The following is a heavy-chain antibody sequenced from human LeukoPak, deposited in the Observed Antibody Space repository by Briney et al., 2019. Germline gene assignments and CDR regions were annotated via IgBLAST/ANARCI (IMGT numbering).Heavy chain of an antibody. CDR3: ARDPGCSGGSCYSSFDY. J-gene: IGHJ4*02. D-gene: IGHD2-15*01. V-gene: IGHV3-48*03. Sequence: GGSLRLSCAASGFTFSSYEMNWVRQAPGKGLEWVSYISSSGSTIYYADSVKGRFTISRDNAKNSLYLQMHSLRAEDTAVYYCARDPGCSGGSCYSSFDYWGQGTLVTVSS. CDR2: ISSSGSTI. CDR1: GFTFSSYE.